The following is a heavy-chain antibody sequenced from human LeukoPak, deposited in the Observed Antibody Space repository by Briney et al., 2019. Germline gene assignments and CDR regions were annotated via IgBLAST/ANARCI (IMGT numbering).Heavy chain of an antibody. Sequence: GGSLRLSCAASGFTFSSYAMSWVRQAPGKGLEWVSSISSSSSYIYYADSVKGRFTISRDNAKNTLYLQMNSLRAEDTAVYYCARDIAGDYWGQGTLVTVSS. CDR2: ISSSSSYI. D-gene: IGHD3-16*02. J-gene: IGHJ4*02. CDR1: GFTFSSYA. CDR3: ARDIAGDY. V-gene: IGHV3-21*01.